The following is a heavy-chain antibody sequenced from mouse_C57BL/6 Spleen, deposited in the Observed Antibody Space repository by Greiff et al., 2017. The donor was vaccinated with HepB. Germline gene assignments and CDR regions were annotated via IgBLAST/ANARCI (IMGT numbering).Heavy chain of an antibody. CDR2: IYPGSGST. J-gene: IGHJ1*03. CDR1: GYTFTSYW. Sequence: QVQLQQPGAELVKPGASVKMSCKASGYTFTSYWITWVKQRPGQGLEWIGDIYPGSGSTNYNEKFKSKATLTVDTSSSTAYMQLSSLTSEDSAVYYCARDPFYYDYDVGYFDVWGTGTTVTVSS. CDR3: ARDPFYYDYDVGYFDV. V-gene: IGHV1-55*01. D-gene: IGHD2-4*01.